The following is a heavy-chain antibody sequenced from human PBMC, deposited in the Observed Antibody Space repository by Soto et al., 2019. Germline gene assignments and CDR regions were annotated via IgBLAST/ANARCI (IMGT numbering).Heavy chain of an antibody. CDR2: IYYTGST. J-gene: IGHJ4*02. Sequence: SETLSLTCTVSGGSLITHYWSWFRQPPGKGLEWIGYIYYTGSTNYNPSLKSRITISIDTSKNQFSLKLSSVTAADTAVYYCARGSISAAGSDYWGQGTLVTVS. D-gene: IGHD6-13*01. CDR1: GGSLITHY. CDR3: ARGSISAAGSDY. V-gene: IGHV4-59*08.